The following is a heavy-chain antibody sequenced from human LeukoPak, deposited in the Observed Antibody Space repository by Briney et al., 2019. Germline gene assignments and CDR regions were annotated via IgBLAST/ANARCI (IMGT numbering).Heavy chain of an antibody. CDR1: DGSFSNYY. D-gene: IGHD3-10*01. CDR2: IHYSGST. J-gene: IGHJ4*02. Sequence: SETLSLTCAVYDGSFSNYYCSWIRQPPGKGLEWIGYIHYSGSTKYKSSLKSRVTISVDTSKNQFSLKLNSVTAADTAVYYCARGKEVITMLRGLKPGYYFDYWGQGTLVTVSS. CDR3: ARGKEVITMLRGLKPGYYFDY. V-gene: IGHV4-59*01.